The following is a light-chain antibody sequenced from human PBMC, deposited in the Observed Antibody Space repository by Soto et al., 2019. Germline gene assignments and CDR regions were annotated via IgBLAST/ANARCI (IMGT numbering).Light chain of an antibody. Sequence: ILTQSPPTLSLSPGERATLSCRASQSVHSYRGWYQQKPGQAPGLLIYDAYNRATGIPARFSGGGSGTDFTLTISSVEPEDFAVYYCHNYETFGQGTKVDIK. V-gene: IGKV3-11*01. CDR1: QSVHSY. CDR3: HNYET. J-gene: IGKJ1*01. CDR2: DAY.